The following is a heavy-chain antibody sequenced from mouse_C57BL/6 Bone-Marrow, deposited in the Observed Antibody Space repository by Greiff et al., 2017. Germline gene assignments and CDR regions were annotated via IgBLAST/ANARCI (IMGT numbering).Heavy chain of an antibody. V-gene: IGHV2-2*01. CDR2: IWSGGST. Sequence: VQLQQSGPGLVQPSQSLSITCTVSGFSLTSYGVHWVRQSPGKGLEWLGVIWSGGSTAYNAAFISRLSISKDNSKSQVFFKMNSLQADDTAIYYCASLWDGAYWGQGTLVTVSA. CDR3: ASLWDGAY. J-gene: IGHJ3*01. CDR1: GFSLTSYG. D-gene: IGHD4-1*01.